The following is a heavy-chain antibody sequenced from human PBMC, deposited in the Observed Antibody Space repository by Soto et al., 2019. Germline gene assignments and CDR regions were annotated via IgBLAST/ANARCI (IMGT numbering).Heavy chain of an antibody. Sequence: QVQLVQSGAEVKKPGSSVNVSCKASGGTFSSYAISWVRQAPGQGLEWMGGIIPISGTANYAQKFQGRVTITADKSPSTAYMELSRLRSEDTSVYYCARAPKMTTVTLIVDYYYYGMDVWGQGTTVTVSS. J-gene: IGHJ6*02. CDR2: IIPISGTA. CDR3: ARAPKMTTVTLIVDYYYYGMDV. CDR1: GGTFSSYA. D-gene: IGHD4-4*01. V-gene: IGHV1-69*06.